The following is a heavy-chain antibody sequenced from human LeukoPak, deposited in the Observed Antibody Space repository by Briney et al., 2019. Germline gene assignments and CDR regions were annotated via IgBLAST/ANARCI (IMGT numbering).Heavy chain of an antibody. V-gene: IGHV4-4*02. CDR3: ARELSGYGDYVGYYFDY. Sequence: GSLRLSCAASGFTLSTYWIHWVRQPPGKGLEWIGEINHSGSTNYNPSLKSRVTISVDTSKNQFSLKLSSVTAADTAVYYCARELSGYGDYVGYYFDYWGQGTLVTVSS. CDR2: INHSGST. CDR1: GFTLSTYW. J-gene: IGHJ4*02. D-gene: IGHD4-17*01.